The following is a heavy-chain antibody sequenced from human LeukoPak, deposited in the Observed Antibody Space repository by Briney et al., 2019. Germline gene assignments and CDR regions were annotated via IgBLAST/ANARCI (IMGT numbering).Heavy chain of an antibody. V-gene: IGHV1-69*01. CDR2: IIPTFGTA. CDR1: GGTFSSYA. D-gene: IGHD3-3*01. J-gene: IGHJ4*02. Sequence: SVKVSCKASGGTFSSYAISWVRQAPGQGLEWMGGIIPTFGTANYAQKFQGRVTITADESTSTAYMELSSLRSEDTAVYYCAREYYYDFWSGYQYCFDYWGQGTLVTVSS. CDR3: AREYYYDFWSGYQYCFDY.